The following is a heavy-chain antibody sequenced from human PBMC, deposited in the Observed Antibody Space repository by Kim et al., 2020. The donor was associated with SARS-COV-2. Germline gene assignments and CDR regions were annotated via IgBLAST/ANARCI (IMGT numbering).Heavy chain of an antibody. CDR1: GLNFSNYY. V-gene: IGHV3-11*01. D-gene: IGHD2-15*01. J-gene: IGHJ3*02. CDR3: AIDLGYSNAFDI. Sequence: GGSLRLSCAASGLNFSNYYMSWIRQAPGKGLEWVSYISSSGSTIYYADSVKGRFAISRDNAKNSLYLQMNSLRAEDTAVYYCAIDLGYSNAFDIWGQGTMVTVSS. CDR2: ISSSGSTI.